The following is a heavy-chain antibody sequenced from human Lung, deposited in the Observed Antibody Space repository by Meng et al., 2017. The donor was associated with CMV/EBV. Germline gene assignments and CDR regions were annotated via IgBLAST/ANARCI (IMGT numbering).Heavy chain of an antibody. V-gene: IGHV4-31*03. Sequence: LRESGPGRGKPYQPLSLPCTFSGGSIGSGGYSWSWIRQPPGKGLEWIGYIYYTGSTFYTPSLKSRVTISVDTSKNQFSLKLIPATATDTAVYYCAREAGRDGYATPKFDYWGQGTLVTVSS. J-gene: IGHJ4*02. D-gene: IGHD5-24*01. CDR1: GGSIGSGGYS. CDR2: IYYTGST. CDR3: AREAGRDGYATPKFDY.